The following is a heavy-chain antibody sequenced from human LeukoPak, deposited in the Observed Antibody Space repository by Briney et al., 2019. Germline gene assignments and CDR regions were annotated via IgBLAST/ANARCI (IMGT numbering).Heavy chain of an antibody. J-gene: IGHJ4*02. V-gene: IGHV3-30*02. CDR2: IQFDGGDI. Sequence: GGSLRLSCVASGLTFSNYGMHWVRQAPGKGLEWVAFIQFDGGDIFYADSVKGRFTISRDNSKNTPFLQMNSLTSDDTAMYYCAEDQQLEPFHYWGRGTLVTVSS. D-gene: IGHD1-1*01. CDR1: GLTFSNYG. CDR3: AEDQQLEPFHY.